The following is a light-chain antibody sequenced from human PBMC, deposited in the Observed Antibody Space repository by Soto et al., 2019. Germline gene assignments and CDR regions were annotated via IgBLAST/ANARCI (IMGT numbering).Light chain of an antibody. CDR1: QTIYNY. V-gene: IGKV3-11*01. J-gene: IGKJ2*01. CDR2: ETS. Sequence: EIVLTQSPATLSLSPGERATLSCRASQTIYNYLAWYQQKPGQAPRLLIHETSNRSPGIPARFSASGSGTDSPPPTTRPPTDQLGLSYYPHPAPPPYIFGKGTKLDI. CDR3: PHPAPPPYI.